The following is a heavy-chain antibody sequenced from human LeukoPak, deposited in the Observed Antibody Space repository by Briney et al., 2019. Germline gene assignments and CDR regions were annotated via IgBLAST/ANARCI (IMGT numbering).Heavy chain of an antibody. CDR3: AKGVGGIYYYYYMDV. CDR1: GFAFSSSA. V-gene: IGHV3-23*01. Sequence: GGSLRLSCAASGFAFSSSAMSWVRQGPGKGLEWVSAISGSGGTTYYADSVKGRFTISRDNSKSTLYLHMNSLRAEDTAVYYCAKGVGGIYYYYYMDVWGKGTTVTVSS. CDR2: ISGSGGTT. J-gene: IGHJ6*03. D-gene: IGHD3-16*01.